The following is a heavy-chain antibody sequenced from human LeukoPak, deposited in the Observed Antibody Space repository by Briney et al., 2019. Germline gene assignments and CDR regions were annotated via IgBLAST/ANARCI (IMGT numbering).Heavy chain of an antibody. CDR3: ARRGDAWEILYSFDV. V-gene: IGHV4-59*08. Sequence: SETLSLTCTVSGGSISTWYWSWIRQPPGKGLEWIGYIYYSGSTNYNPSLKSRVTISVDTSKKQLSLNLASVTAADTAVYYCARRGDAWEILYSFDVWGQGTAVIVSS. J-gene: IGHJ3*01. D-gene: IGHD2-15*01. CDR2: IYYSGST. CDR1: GGSISTWY.